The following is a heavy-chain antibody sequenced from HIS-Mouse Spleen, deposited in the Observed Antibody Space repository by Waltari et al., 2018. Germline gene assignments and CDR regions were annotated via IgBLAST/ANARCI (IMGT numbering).Heavy chain of an antibody. D-gene: IGHD7-27*01. J-gene: IGHJ4*02. CDR2: IYHSGST. CDR3: ARALTGAALDY. Sequence: QLQLQESGSGLVKPSQTLSLTCAVSGGSISSGGYSWSWIRQPPGKGLEWIGYIYHSGSTYSKPSLKSRVTISVDRSKNQFSLKLSSVTAADTAVYYCARALTGAALDYWGQGTLVTVSS. V-gene: IGHV4-30-2*01. CDR1: GGSISSGGYS.